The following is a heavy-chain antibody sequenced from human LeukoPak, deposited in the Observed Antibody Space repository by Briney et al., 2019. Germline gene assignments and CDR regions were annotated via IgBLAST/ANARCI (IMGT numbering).Heavy chain of an antibody. CDR3: ARGRWSGNSKWHFQH. CDR2: INHSGST. CDR1: GGSISSSSHY. J-gene: IGHJ1*01. Sequence: SETLSLTCTVSGGSISSSSHYWGWIRQPPGKGLEWIGEINHSGSTNYNPSLKSRVTIFVDTSKNQFSLKLSSVTAADTAVYYCARGRWSGNSKWHFQHWGQGTLVTVSS. D-gene: IGHD4-23*01. V-gene: IGHV4-39*01.